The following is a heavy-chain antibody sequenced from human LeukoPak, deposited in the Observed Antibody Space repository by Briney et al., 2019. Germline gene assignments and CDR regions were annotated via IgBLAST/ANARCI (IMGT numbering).Heavy chain of an antibody. CDR1: GYTFTGYY. Sequence: ASVKVSCKASGYTFTGYYMHWVRQAPGQGLEWMGWINPNSGGTNYAQKFQGRVTMTRDTSISTAYMELSRLGSDDTAVYYCARVSLYCSSTSCYWSRYNWFDPWGQGTLVAVSS. CDR3: ARVSLYCSSTSCYWSRYNWFDP. CDR2: INPNSGGT. J-gene: IGHJ5*02. D-gene: IGHD2-2*01. V-gene: IGHV1-2*02.